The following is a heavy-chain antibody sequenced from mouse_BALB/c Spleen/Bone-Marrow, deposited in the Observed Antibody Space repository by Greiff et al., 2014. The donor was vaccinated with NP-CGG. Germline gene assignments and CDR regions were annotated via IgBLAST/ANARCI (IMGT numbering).Heavy chain of an antibody. Sequence: QVQLQQSGAELMKPGASVKISCKATGYTFSSYWIEWVKQRPGHGLEWIGEILPGSGSTNYNEKFKGKATFTADTSSNTAYMQLSSLTSEDSAGYYCARELGLRLAYWGQGTLVTVSA. V-gene: IGHV1-9*01. CDR2: ILPGSGST. CDR1: GYTFSSYW. J-gene: IGHJ3*01. D-gene: IGHD3-1*01. CDR3: ARELGLRLAY.